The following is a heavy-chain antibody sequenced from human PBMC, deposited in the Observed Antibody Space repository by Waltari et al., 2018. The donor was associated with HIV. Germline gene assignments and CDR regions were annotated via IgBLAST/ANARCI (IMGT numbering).Heavy chain of an antibody. J-gene: IGHJ5*02. Sequence: QLHLQESGSGVVKPSQTLFVTCAVSGGSINSGGYSWGWLRQTPGQGLEWIGYIYPTGSTFYNPSLKGRVAISADRPNNPFSLKLHSVTAADTAVYFCARGAPDHRAQGTWFDPWGQGTLVIVSS. CDR1: GGSINSGGYS. V-gene: IGHV4-30-2*01. CDR3: ARGAPDHRAQGTWFDP. CDR2: IYPTGST. D-gene: IGHD1-26*01.